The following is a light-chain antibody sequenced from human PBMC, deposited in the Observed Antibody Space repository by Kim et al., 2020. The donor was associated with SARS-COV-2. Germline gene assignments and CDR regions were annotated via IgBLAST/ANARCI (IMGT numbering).Light chain of an antibody. V-gene: IGKV3-20*01. J-gene: IGKJ2*01. CDR2: GAS. CDR3: HQFGSSPYT. CDR1: ESVYSRY. Sequence: LSTGESAPLSCRASESVYSRYLAWYRRKPGPAPRLLIYGASTRATGIPDRFSGSGSGTDFTLTISRLEPEDFAVYYCHQFGSSPYTFGQGTKLEIK.